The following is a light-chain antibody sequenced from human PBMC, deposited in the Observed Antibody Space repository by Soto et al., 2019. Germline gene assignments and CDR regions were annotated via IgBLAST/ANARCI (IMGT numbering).Light chain of an antibody. CDR3: QHYDSLPIT. V-gene: IGKV3-20*01. J-gene: IGKJ5*01. CDR1: QSVSSSY. Sequence: IVFTRSPGTLSLSPGERGTLSCSASQSVSSSYLAWYQQKPGQPPRLLIYGASSRATGIPDRFSGSGSGTDFTLTISRLEPEDFAVFYCQHYDSLPITFGQGTRLEIK. CDR2: GAS.